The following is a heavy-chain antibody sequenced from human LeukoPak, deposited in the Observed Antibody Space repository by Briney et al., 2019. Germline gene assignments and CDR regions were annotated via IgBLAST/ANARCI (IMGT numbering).Heavy chain of an antibody. V-gene: IGHV3-23*01. CDR1: GFTFSSYA. CDR3: AKISAYDILTGDFDY. D-gene: IGHD3-9*01. J-gene: IGHJ4*02. Sequence: GGSLRLSCAASGFTFSSYAMSWVRQAPGKGLEWVSAISGSGGSTYYADSVKGRFTISRDSSKNTLYLQMNSLRAEDTAVYYCAKISAYDILTGDFDYWGQGTLVTVSS. CDR2: ISGSGGST.